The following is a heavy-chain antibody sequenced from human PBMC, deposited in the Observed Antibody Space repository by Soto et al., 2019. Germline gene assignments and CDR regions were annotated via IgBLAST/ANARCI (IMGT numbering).Heavy chain of an antibody. J-gene: IGHJ4*02. V-gene: IGHV3-21*01. CDR3: ARXRGYYDSSGYWLGNFDY. CDR2: ISSSSSYI. Sequence: GASLRLSCAASGFTFSGYSMNWVRQAPGKGLEWVSSISSSSSYIYYADSVKGRFTISRGNAKNSLYLQMNSLRAEDTAVYYCARXRGYYDSSGYWLGNFDYWGQGTLVTVSS. D-gene: IGHD3-22*01. CDR1: GFTFSGYS.